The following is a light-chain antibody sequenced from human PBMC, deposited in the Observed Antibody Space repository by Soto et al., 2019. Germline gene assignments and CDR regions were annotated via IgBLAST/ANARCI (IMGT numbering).Light chain of an antibody. J-gene: IGKJ1*01. CDR1: QSISSW. Sequence: DVQMTQSPSTLSASVGDRVTITCRASQSISSWLAWYQQKPGKAPKLLIYKASTLESGVPSNFSGSGSGTEFTLTISSLQPEDLATYYCQHYSAFSVKFGQGTKV. CDR2: KAS. CDR3: QHYSAFSVK. V-gene: IGKV1-5*03.